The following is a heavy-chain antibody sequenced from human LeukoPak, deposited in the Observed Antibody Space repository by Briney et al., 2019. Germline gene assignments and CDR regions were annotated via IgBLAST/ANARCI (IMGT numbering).Heavy chain of an antibody. J-gene: IGHJ5*02. V-gene: IGHV4-4*07. D-gene: IGHD2-2*01. CDR2: IYTSGST. Sequence: SETLSLTFTVSGGSISSYYWSWIRQPAGKGLEWIGRIYTSGSTNYNPSLKSRVTMSVDTSKNQFSLKLSSVTAADTAVYYCARCRSYCSSTSCHYNWFDPWGQGTLVTVSS. CDR1: GGSISSYY. CDR3: ARCRSYCSSTSCHYNWFDP.